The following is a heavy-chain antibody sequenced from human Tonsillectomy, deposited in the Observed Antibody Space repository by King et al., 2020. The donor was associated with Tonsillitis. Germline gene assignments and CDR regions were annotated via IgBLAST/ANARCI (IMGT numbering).Heavy chain of an antibody. V-gene: IGHV1-8*01. CDR2: RNPNSGNT. J-gene: IGHJ6*02. Sequence: VQLVESGAEVKKPGASVKVSCKASGYTFTSYDINWVRQATGQGLEWMGWRNPNSGNTGYAQKFQGRVTMTRNTSISTAYMELSSLRSEDTAVYYCARGLIVVVPAATNYGMDVWGQGTTVTVSS. CDR3: ARGLIVVVPAATNYGMDV. CDR1: GYTFTSYD. D-gene: IGHD2-2*01.